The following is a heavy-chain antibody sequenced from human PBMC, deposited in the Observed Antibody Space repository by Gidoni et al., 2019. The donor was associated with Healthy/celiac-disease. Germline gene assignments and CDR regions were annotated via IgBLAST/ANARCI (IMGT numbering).Heavy chain of an antibody. Sequence: EVQLVQSGAEAKKPVESLKISCKGSGHSFTTYWLRWVRQRPGKGLEWMGIIYPGDADTRYSPSFQGQVTISADKSISIAYLQWSSLKASDTAMYYCARLGGVFGELLYSYYYGMDVWGQGTTVTVSS. V-gene: IGHV5-51*01. D-gene: IGHD3-10*02. CDR3: ARLGGVFGELLYSYYYGMDV. J-gene: IGHJ6*02. CDR1: GHSFTTYW. CDR2: IYPGDADT.